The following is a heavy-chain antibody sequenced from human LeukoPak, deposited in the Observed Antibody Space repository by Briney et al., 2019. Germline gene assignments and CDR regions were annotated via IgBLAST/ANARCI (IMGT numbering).Heavy chain of an antibody. CDR3: ARDDGSYGSYWYFDL. V-gene: IGHV4-30-2*01. CDR1: GGSISSGGYS. J-gene: IGHJ2*01. Sequence: SETLSLTCAVSGGSISSGGYSWSWIRQPPGKGLEWIGYIYHSGSTYYNPSLKSRVTISVDRSKNQFSLKLSSVTAADTAVYYCARDDGSYGSYWYFDLWGRGTLVTVSS. D-gene: IGHD1-26*01. CDR2: IYHSGST.